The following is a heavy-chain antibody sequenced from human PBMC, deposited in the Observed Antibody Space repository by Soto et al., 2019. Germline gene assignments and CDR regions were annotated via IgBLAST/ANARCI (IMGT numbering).Heavy chain of an antibody. CDR1: GYNYARYW. D-gene: IGHD6-6*01. J-gene: IGHJ6*02. CDR2: IYPGDSDT. V-gene: IGHV5-51*01. Sequence: GXSLKLSCQGSGYNYARYWIGWELQLPGKDLEWMGIIYPGDSDTRYSPSFQGQVTISADKSLRTAYLQWASLKASDTALYYCARTRSFTLGFYYYGMDVWGQGTTVTVSS. CDR3: ARTRSFTLGFYYYGMDV.